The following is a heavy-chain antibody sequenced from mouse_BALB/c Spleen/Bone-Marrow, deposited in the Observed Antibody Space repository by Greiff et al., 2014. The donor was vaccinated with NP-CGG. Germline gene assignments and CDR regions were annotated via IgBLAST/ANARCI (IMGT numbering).Heavy chain of an antibody. J-gene: IGHJ2*01. CDR1: GFDFSRYW. CDR2: INPDSSTI. CDR3: ARQGYYGYSDY. Sequence: EVKLQESGGGLVQPGGSLKLSCAASGFDFSRYWMSWVRQAPGKGLEWIGEINPDSSTINYTPSLKDKFIISRDNAKNKLYLQMRKVRSEDTALYYCARQGYYGYSDYWGQGTTLTVSS. D-gene: IGHD1-2*01. V-gene: IGHV4-1*02.